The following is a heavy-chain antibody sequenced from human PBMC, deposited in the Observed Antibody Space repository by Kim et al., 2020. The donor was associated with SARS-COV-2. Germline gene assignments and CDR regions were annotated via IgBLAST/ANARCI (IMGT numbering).Heavy chain of an antibody. CDR3: ARDYSGSYRFDY. CDR2: IYYSGST. J-gene: IGHJ4*02. Sequence: SETLSLTCTVSGGSISSSSYYWGWIRQPPGKGLEWIGSIYYSGSTYYNPSLKSRVTISVDTSKNQFSLKLSSVTAADTAVYYCARDYSGSYRFDYWGQGTLVTVSS. V-gene: IGHV4-39*07. CDR1: GGSISSSSYY. D-gene: IGHD1-26*01.